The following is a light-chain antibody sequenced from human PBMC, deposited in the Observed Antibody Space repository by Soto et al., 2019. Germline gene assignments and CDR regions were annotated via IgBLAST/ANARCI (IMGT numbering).Light chain of an antibody. J-gene: IGLJ3*02. V-gene: IGLV1-47*02. Sequence: QSVLTQPPSASGTPGQRVTISCSGSSSNIGSNYVYWYQQLPGTAPKLLIFGNNQRPSGVPERFSGSKSGTSASLGISGLRSEDEADYYCAAWDDSLSDLWVFGGGTQLTVL. CDR2: GNN. CDR3: AAWDDSLSDLWV. CDR1: SSNIGSNY.